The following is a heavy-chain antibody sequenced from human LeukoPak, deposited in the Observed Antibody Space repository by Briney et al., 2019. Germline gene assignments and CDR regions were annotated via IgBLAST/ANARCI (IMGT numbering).Heavy chain of an antibody. D-gene: IGHD6-6*01. CDR3: TRVLSLAAPQGFDY. CDR2: ISSGCDYI. J-gene: IGHJ4*02. V-gene: IGHV3-21*01. Sequence: GGSLRLSCKASGFTFRRYSFNWVRQAPGKGLEWVSTISSGCDYIYYADSVRGRFTISRDNAENSLYLQMNSLRAEDTAVYYCTRVLSLAAPQGFDYWGEGSLVTVCS. CDR1: GFTFRRYS.